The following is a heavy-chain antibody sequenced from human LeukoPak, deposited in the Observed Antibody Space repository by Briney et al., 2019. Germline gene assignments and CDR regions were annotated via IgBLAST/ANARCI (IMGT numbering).Heavy chain of an antibody. D-gene: IGHD3-10*01. CDR3: ARYGSGSYLDY. V-gene: IGHV4-59*12. Sequence: PSETLSLTCTVSGGSISTYSWSWIRHPPGKGLEWIVYITYSGTTNYNPSLKSRVTMSVDTSKNQFSLNLSSVTAADTAVFYCARYGSGSYLDYWGQGTLVTVSS. CDR2: ITYSGTT. CDR1: GGSISTYS. J-gene: IGHJ4*02.